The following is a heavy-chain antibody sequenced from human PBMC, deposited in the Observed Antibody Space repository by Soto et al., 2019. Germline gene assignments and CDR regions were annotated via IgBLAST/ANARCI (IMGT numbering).Heavy chain of an antibody. J-gene: IGHJ6*02. D-gene: IGHD3-10*01. Sequence: SETLSLTCTVSGCSISSYYWSWIRPPPGKGLEWIGYIYYSGSTNYNPSLKSRVTISVDTSKNQFSLKLSSVTAADTAVYYRARVRGSGSRNYYYYYGMDVWGQGTTVTVSS. V-gene: IGHV4-59*01. CDR3: ARVRGSGSRNYYYYYGMDV. CDR1: GCSISSYY. CDR2: IYYSGST.